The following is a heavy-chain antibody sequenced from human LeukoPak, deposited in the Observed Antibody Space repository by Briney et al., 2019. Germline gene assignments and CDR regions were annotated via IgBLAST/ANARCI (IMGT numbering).Heavy chain of an antibody. CDR1: GFTFSSYG. CDR2: IQYDGNNE. Sequence: GGSLRLSCAASGFTFSSYGMHWVRQAPGKGLEWVAYIQYDGNNEQYADSVKGRFSISRDSSKNTLYLQMNSLRAEDTAVYYCAKDRCSNGIGCYYYYMDVWGKGTTVAISS. CDR3: AKDRCSNGIGCYYYYMDV. J-gene: IGHJ6*03. V-gene: IGHV3-30*02. D-gene: IGHD2-8*01.